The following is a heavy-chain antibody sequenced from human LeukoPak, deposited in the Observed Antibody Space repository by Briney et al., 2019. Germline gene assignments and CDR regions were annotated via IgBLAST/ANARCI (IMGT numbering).Heavy chain of an antibody. Sequence: PGGSLRLSCAVSGFTFSDFAMSWVRQAPGKGLEWVSSISGGGGSTYYADSVKGRLTISRDNSKNTLSLQMNSLRAEDTAVYYCAKAVPAATYYFDYWGQGTLATVSS. D-gene: IGHD2-2*01. CDR2: ISGGGGST. CDR3: AKAVPAATYYFDY. J-gene: IGHJ4*02. CDR1: GFTFSDFA. V-gene: IGHV3-23*01.